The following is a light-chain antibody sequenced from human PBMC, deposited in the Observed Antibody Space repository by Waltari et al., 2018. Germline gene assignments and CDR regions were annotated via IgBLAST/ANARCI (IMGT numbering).Light chain of an antibody. CDR2: DAS. CDR1: QSVSGSY. CDR3: QQYGSSPLT. J-gene: IGKJ4*01. V-gene: IGKV3D-20*01. Sequence: EIVLTQSPATLSLSPGERATLSCGASQSVSGSYLAWYQQKPGLAPRLLIYDASSRATGIPYRFSGSGSGTDFTLTISRLEPEDFAVYYCQQYGSSPLTFGGGTKVEIK.